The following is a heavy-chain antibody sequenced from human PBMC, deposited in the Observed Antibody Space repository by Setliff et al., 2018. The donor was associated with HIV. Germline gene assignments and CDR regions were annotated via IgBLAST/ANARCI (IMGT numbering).Heavy chain of an antibody. Sequence: GASVKVSCKASGYAFTSYGISWVRQAPGQGLEWMGWISAYNGNTNYAQKLQGRVTMTTDTSTSTAYMELRSLRSDDTAVYYCARDEDTAIPEYFQHWGQGTLVTVSS. CDR1: GYAFTSYG. CDR3: ARDEDTAIPEYFQH. J-gene: IGHJ1*01. CDR2: ISAYNGNT. V-gene: IGHV1-18*01.